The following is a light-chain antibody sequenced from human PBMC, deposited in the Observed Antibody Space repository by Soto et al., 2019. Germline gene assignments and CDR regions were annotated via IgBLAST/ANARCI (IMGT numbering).Light chain of an antibody. CDR1: SSDVGSYNF. CDR3: CSYAGSSTYV. V-gene: IGLV2-23*02. CDR2: EVY. Sequence: QSALTQPASVSGSPGQSITISCTGTSSDVGSYNFVSWYQEHPGKAPKVMIYEVYKRPSGVSNCFSGSKSGSTASLTISGLQVEDEADYYCCSYAGSSTYVFGTGTKLTVL. J-gene: IGLJ1*01.